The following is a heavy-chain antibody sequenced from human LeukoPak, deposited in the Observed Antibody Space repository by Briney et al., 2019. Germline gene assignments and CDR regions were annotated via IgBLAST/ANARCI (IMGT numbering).Heavy chain of an antibody. J-gene: IGHJ4*02. Sequence: SETLSLTCAVYGGSFSGYYWSWLRQPPGKGLEWIGEINHSGSTNYNPSLKSRVTISVDTSKNQFSLKLSSVTAADTAVYYCARGAWFGEFDYWGQGTLVTVSS. CDR3: ARGAWFGEFDY. CDR2: INHSGST. CDR1: GGSFSGYY. V-gene: IGHV4-34*01. D-gene: IGHD3-10*01.